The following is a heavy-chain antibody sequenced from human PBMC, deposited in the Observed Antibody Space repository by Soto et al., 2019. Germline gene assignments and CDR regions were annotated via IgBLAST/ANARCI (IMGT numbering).Heavy chain of an antibody. V-gene: IGHV2-5*01. CDR3: AHRHTWILLRGHNCFDP. Sequence: GSGPTLVNPTQTLTLTCTFSGFSLSTSGVGVGWIRQPPGKALEWLALIYWNDDKRYSPSLKSRLTITKDTSKNQVVLTMTNMDPVDTATYYCAHRHTWILLRGHNCFDPWGQATLVTVSS. D-gene: IGHD5-18*01. CDR2: IYWNDDK. CDR1: GFSLSTSGVG. J-gene: IGHJ5*02.